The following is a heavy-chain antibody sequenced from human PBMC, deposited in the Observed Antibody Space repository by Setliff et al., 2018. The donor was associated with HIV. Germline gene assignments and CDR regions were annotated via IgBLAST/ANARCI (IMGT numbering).Heavy chain of an antibody. J-gene: IGHJ6*02. CDR2: FYTSGTT. Sequence: SETLSLTCSVSGGSLSSGSHYCTWLRQAAGKGLEWIGHFYTSGTTNYNPSLESRVTISVDTSKNQFSLKLSSVTAADAAVYYCARRLQFLEFLHGVGGLDVWGQGTTVTVS. CDR3: ARRLQFLEFLHGVGGLDV. V-gene: IGHV4-61*09. CDR1: GGSLSSGSHY. D-gene: IGHD3-3*01.